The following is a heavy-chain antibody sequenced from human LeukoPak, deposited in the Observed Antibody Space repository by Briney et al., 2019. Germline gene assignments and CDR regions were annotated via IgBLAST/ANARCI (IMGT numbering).Heavy chain of an antibody. CDR2: MSYEGST. Sequence: SETLSLTCTVSGGSFTNSNHFWGWIRQSPGKGLEWIGSMSYEGSTYYNASLKSRVTLSIDASRNQFSLKLSSVTAADTAVYYCARSPYYYMDVWGKGATVTVSS. CDR3: ARSPYYYMDV. V-gene: IGHV4-39*07. CDR1: GGSFTNSNHF. J-gene: IGHJ6*03.